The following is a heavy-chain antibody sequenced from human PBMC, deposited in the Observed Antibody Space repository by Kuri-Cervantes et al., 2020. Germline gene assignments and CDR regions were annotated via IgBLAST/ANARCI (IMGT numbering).Heavy chain of an antibody. Sequence: SGPTLVKPTQTLTLTCTFSGFSLSTSGMRVSWIRQPPGKALEWLALIYWDDDKRYSPSLKRRLTITKDTSKNQVVLTMTNMDPVDTATYYCAHRYYDSSGYSFDYWGQGTLVTVSS. D-gene: IGHD3-22*01. CDR2: IYWDDDK. V-gene: IGHV2-5*08. CDR1: GFSLSTSGMR. J-gene: IGHJ4*02. CDR3: AHRYYDSSGYSFDY.